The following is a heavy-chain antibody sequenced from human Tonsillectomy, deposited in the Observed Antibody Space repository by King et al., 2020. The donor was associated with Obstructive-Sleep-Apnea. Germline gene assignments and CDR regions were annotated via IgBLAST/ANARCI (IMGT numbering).Heavy chain of an antibody. CDR3: ARDVGYCTGGSCHRDAFDI. Sequence: QLVQSGAEVKKPGASVKVSCKASGYTFTTYYMHWVRQAPGQGLEWMGIISPSGGSTSYAQKFQDRVTMTRDTSTSTVYMELSSRGSEDTAGYYWARDVGYCTGGSCHRDAFDIWGQGTMVTVSS. D-gene: IGHD2-15*01. CDR2: ISPSGGST. J-gene: IGHJ3*02. V-gene: IGHV1-46*01. CDR1: GYTFTTYY.